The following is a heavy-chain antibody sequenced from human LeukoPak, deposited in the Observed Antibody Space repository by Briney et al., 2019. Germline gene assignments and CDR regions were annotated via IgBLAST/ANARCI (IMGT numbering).Heavy chain of an antibody. CDR2: ISSSGTYI. V-gene: IGHV3-21*01. Sequence: GGSLRLSCAASTFTFGTYNMNWVRQAPGKGLEWVSSISSSGTYIYYRDSVKGRFTISRDNAENSLYLQMNSLTVEDTAIYYCVRDRGSYRPIDYWGQGTPVTGSS. CDR1: TFTFGTYN. CDR3: VRDRGSYRPIDY. J-gene: IGHJ4*02. D-gene: IGHD1-26*01.